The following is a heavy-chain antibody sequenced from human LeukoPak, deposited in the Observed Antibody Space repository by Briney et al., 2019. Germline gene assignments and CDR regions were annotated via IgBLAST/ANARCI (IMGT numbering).Heavy chain of an antibody. V-gene: IGHV3-7*01. CDR3: ARFGYVAAVDL. J-gene: IGHJ4*02. Sequence: GGSLRLSCAASGFSFSAYWMTWVRQAPGTGLEWVANINPAGTETYYVDPVKGRFTISRDNAKNLLYLQMNSLRAEDTAVYYCARFGYVAAVDLWGQGTLGTVS. CDR2: INPAGTET. D-gene: IGHD2-15*01. CDR1: GFSFSAYW.